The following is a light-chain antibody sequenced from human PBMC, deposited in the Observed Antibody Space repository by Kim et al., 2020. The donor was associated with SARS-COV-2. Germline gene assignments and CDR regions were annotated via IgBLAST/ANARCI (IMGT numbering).Light chain of an antibody. CDR2: QES. Sequence: VSPGQTTSSTCCGDEIGDKYAGWYQQKKGRPSVVVINQESRRPSGILEGFSGANNGKTATLTISGSQEMDEAAYYCQAWDGSTGVVFGGGTQLTVL. V-gene: IGLV3-1*01. CDR1: EIGDKY. J-gene: IGLJ2*01. CDR3: QAWDGSTGVV.